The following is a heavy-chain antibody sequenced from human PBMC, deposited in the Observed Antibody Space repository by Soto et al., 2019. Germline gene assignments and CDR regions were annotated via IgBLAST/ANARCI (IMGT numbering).Heavy chain of an antibody. J-gene: IGHJ4*02. Sequence: PGGSLRLSCAASGFTFISYGIHWVRQAPGKGLEWVALISYDGNNKYYADSVKGRFTISRDNIKNMLYLQMNSLRAEGTAVYYCEQTGSGWYFDYWGQGTLVTVYS. D-gene: IGHD6-19*01. V-gene: IGHV3-30*18. CDR3: EQTGSGWYFDY. CDR1: GFTFISYG. CDR2: ISYDGNNK.